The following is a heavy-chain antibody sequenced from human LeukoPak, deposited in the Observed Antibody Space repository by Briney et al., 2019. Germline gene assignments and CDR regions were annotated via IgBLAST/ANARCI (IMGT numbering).Heavy chain of an antibody. Sequence: GRSLRLSCAASGFTFSSYAMHWVRQAPGKGLEWVAVISYDGSNRYYADSVKGRFTISRDNSKNTLYLQMNSLRAEDTAVYYCARSTVYWGQGTLVTVSS. CDR3: ARSTVY. CDR2: ISYDGSNR. D-gene: IGHD2-21*02. CDR1: GFTFSSYA. V-gene: IGHV3-30-3*01. J-gene: IGHJ4*02.